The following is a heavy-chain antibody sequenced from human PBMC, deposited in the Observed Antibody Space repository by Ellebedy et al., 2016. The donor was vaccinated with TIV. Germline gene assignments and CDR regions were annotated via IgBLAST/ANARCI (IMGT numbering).Heavy chain of an antibody. D-gene: IGHD2/OR15-2a*01. CDR1: GASITDSF. CDR2: LYPSGST. V-gene: IGHV4-4*07. Sequence: SETLSLXXTVSGASITDSFRSWIRQPAGGRLEWIGCLYPSGSTNSNPSLKSRVTISRDTTRNQFSLGLGSVTAADTAVYYCTRDVLDNTSKYSYYMDVWGNGTTVTVSS. J-gene: IGHJ6*03. CDR3: TRDVLDNTSKYSYYMDV.